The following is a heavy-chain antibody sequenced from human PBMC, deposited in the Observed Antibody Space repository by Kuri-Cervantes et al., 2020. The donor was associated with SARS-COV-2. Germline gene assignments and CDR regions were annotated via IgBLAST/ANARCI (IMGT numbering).Heavy chain of an antibody. Sequence: LSLTCAASGFTFSSYSMNWVRQAPGKGLEWVSPISSSSSYIYYADSVKGRFTISRDNAKNSLYLQMNSLRAEDTAVYYCARVHSYGPQDYYYYGMDVWGQGTTVTVSS. D-gene: IGHD5-18*01. CDR2: ISSSSSYI. CDR1: GFTFSSYS. CDR3: ARVHSYGPQDYYYYGMDV. J-gene: IGHJ6*02. V-gene: IGHV3-21*01.